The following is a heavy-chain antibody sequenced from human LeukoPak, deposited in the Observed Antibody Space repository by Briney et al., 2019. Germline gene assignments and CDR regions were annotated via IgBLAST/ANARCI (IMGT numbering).Heavy chain of an antibody. Sequence: GGFLRLSCAASGFTFSSCEMNWVRQAPGKGLEWVSYISSSGSTIYYADSVKGRFTISRDNAKNSLYLQMNSLRAEDTAVYYCAELGITMIGGVWGKGTTVTISS. CDR3: AELGITMIGGV. V-gene: IGHV3-48*03. J-gene: IGHJ6*04. CDR2: ISSSGSTI. D-gene: IGHD3-10*02. CDR1: GFTFSSCE.